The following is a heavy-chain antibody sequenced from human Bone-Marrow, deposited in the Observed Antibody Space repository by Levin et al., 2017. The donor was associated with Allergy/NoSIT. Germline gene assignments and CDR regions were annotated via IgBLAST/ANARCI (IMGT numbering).Heavy chain of an antibody. CDR1: GFTFSYYS. CDR3: VRGGGGGY. J-gene: IGHJ4*02. CDR2: ISGDRNYI. Sequence: LSLTCAASGFTFSYYSMNWVRQAPGKGLEWLSSISGDRNYIYYGDSVKGRFTISRDNTENSLHLQMNSLRADDTAIYYCVRGGGGGYWGQGTLVTVSS. D-gene: IGHD3-16*01. V-gene: IGHV3-21*06.